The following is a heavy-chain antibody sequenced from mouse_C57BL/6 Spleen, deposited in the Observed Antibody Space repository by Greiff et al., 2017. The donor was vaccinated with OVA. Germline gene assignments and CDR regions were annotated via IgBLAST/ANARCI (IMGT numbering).Heavy chain of an antibody. CDR3: ARLVTTVAHYFGY. Sequence: LQESGPELVKPGASVKLSCKASGYTFTSYDINWVKQRPGKGLEWIGWIYPRDGSTKYNEKFKGKATLTVDTSSSTAYMELHSLTSEDSAVYFCARLVTTVAHYFGYWGQGATLTVSS. CDR1: GYTFTSYD. D-gene: IGHD1-1*01. J-gene: IGHJ2*01. CDR2: IYPRDGST. V-gene: IGHV1-85*01.